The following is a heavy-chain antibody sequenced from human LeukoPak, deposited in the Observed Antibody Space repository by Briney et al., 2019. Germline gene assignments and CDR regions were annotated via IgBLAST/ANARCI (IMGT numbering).Heavy chain of an antibody. J-gene: IGHJ5*02. D-gene: IGHD4-17*01. Sequence: SEPLSLTCTVSRGSISTYYWSWIRQPPGKGLEWIGYIHYSGATNYNPSLKSRVTMTLDTSKNQFSLKLNSVTAADTAVYYCARHRDDYGDYWFDPWGQGTLVTVSS. CDR3: ARHRDDYGDYWFDP. CDR2: IHYSGAT. V-gene: IGHV4-59*08. CDR1: RGSISTYY.